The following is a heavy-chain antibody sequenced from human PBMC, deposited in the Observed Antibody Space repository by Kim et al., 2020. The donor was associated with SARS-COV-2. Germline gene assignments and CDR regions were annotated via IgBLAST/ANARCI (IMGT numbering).Heavy chain of an antibody. Sequence: GGSLRLSCAASGFTFSNYDMSWVRQAPGKGLGLEWVSGIGGRGDKTYYADSVKGRFTISRDNSRNMVYLQMNSLRAEDTAVYYCAKDDWTVGVPNGGFDYWGQGTLVTVSS. CDR1: GFTFSNYD. V-gene: IGHV3-23*01. D-gene: IGHD1-26*01. CDR2: IGGRGDKT. CDR3: AKDDWTVGVPNGGFDY. J-gene: IGHJ4*02.